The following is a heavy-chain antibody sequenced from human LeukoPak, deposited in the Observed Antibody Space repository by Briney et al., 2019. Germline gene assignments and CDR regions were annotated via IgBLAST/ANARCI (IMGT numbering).Heavy chain of an antibody. CDR1: GGSLSGYY. CDR2: INHSGST. D-gene: IGHD6-13*01. CDR3: ASSSSSWYIWDY. Sequence: SETLSLTCTVEGGSLSGYYWTWIRQPPGKGLEWIGDINHSGSTTYNPSLKSQVTLSVEKSKNQFSLKLSSVTAADTAVYYCASSSSSWYIWDYWGQGTLVTVSS. V-gene: IGHV4-34*01. J-gene: IGHJ4*02.